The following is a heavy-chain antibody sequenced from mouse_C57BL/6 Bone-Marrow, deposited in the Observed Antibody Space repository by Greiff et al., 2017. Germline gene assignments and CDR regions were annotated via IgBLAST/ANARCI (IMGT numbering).Heavy chain of an antibody. Sequence: QVQLKESGAELARPGASVKLSCKASGYTFTSYGIRWVKQRPGQGLEWIGEIYPRSGNTYYNEQFKGKATLTADKSSSTAYMELRSLTSEDSAVYFCARGAEARRDYWGQGTTLTVSA. CDR1: GYTFTSYG. CDR3: ARGAEARRDY. J-gene: IGHJ2*01. V-gene: IGHV1-81*01. CDR2: IYPRSGNT.